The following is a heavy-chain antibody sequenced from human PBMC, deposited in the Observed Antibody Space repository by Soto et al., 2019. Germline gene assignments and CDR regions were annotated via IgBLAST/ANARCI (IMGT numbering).Heavy chain of an antibody. CDR1: GASMRSYY. CDR2: IFYSGST. Sequence: SETLSLTCNVSGASMRSYYWTWMRLSPGKGLEWIGDIFYSGSTNLNPSLRSRLSISIDTSKNKFSLMLNSVTAADTAVYYCARDLRCCGLDVWGQGTTVTVSS. J-gene: IGHJ6*02. CDR3: ARDLRCCGLDV. V-gene: IGHV4-59*01. D-gene: IGHD3-9*01.